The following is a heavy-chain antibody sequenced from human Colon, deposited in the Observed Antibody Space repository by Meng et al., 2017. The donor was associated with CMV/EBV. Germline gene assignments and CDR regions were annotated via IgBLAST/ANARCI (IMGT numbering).Heavy chain of an antibody. D-gene: IGHD1-26*01. Sequence: ESRKISGASSGFTFSSYDMSWVRQAPGKGLEWVSGISGSGGSTYYADSVKGRFTISRDNAKNTLYLQMNSLRAEDTAVYYCARHSGSYKNDYWGQGTLVTVSS. CDR2: ISGSGGST. V-gene: IGHV3-23*01. CDR3: ARHSGSYKNDY. J-gene: IGHJ4*02. CDR1: GFTFSSYD.